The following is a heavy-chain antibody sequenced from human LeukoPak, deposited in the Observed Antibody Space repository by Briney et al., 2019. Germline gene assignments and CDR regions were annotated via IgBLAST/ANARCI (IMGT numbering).Heavy chain of an antibody. J-gene: IGHJ6*03. Sequence: ASVKVSCKASGYTFTNYHIHWVRQAPGQGLEWMGIINPSGGSTSYAEKFQGRVTMTRDMSTSTVYMELSSLRSEDTAVYYCARDRTRFCSGGSCYRGENMDVWGKGTTVTVSS. CDR3: ARDRTRFCSGGSCYRGENMDV. CDR2: INPSGGST. V-gene: IGHV1-46*01. CDR1: GYTFTNYH. D-gene: IGHD2-15*01.